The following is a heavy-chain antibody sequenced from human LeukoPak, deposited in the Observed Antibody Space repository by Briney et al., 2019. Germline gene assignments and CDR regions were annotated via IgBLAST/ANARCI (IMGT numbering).Heavy chain of an antibody. J-gene: IGHJ4*02. CDR3: ARAQTLLGRFDY. D-gene: IGHD2-21*01. CDR1: GFTFSSYA. CDR2: ISYDGNNK. V-gene: IGHV3-30-3*01. Sequence: PGGSLRLSCAASGFTFSSYAMHWVRQTPGKGLEWVAFISYDGNNKYYADSVKGRFTISRDNSKYTLSPQMNSLKTEDTAVYYCARAQTLLGRFDYWGQGTLVTVSS.